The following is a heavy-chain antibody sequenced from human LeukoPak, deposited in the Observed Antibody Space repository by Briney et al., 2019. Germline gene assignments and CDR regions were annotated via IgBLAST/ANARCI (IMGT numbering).Heavy chain of an antibody. CDR3: AKPHYSGSGSYSREDY. V-gene: IGHV3-48*01. CDR2: ISSSSSTI. Sequence: GGSLRLSCAASGFTFSSHSMNWVRQAPGKGLEWVSYISSSSSTIYYADSVKGRFTISRDNSKITVYLQMNSLRAEDTAVYYCAKPHYSGSGSYSREDYWGQGTLVTVSS. CDR1: GFTFSSHS. D-gene: IGHD3-10*01. J-gene: IGHJ4*02.